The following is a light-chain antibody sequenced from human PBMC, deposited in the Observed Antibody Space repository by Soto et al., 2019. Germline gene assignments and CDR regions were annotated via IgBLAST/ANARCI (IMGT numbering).Light chain of an antibody. Sequence: EIVLTQSPGTLSLSPGERATLSCRASQSVSSSYLAWYQQKPGQAPRLLIYGGSSRATGIPDRFSGSGSGTDFTLTIIRLEPEDFAVYYCQQYGSSPLTFGGGTKVEIK. CDR3: QQYGSSPLT. CDR1: QSVSSSY. CDR2: GGS. J-gene: IGKJ4*01. V-gene: IGKV3-20*01.